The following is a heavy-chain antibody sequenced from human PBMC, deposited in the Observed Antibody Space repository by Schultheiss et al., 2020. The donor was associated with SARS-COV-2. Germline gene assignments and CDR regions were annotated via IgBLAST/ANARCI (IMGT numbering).Heavy chain of an antibody. V-gene: IGHV4-34*01. Sequence: SETLSLTCAVYGGSFSGYYWSWIRQPPGKGLEWIGSIYYSGSTYYNPSLKSRVTISVDTSKNQFSLKLSSVTAADTAVYYCARGDYGDYVGPYYYYGMDVWGQGTTVTVSS. D-gene: IGHD4-17*01. CDR3: ARGDYGDYVGPYYYYGMDV. CDR2: IYYSGST. CDR1: GGSFSGYY. J-gene: IGHJ6*02.